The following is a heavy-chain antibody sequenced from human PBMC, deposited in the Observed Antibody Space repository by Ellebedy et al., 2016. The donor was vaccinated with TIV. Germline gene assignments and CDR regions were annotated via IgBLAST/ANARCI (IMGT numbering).Heavy chain of an antibody. CDR2: INRHGSSA. J-gene: IGHJ4*02. V-gene: IGHV3-74*01. Sequence: PGGSLRLSCAASGFTFSNYWIHWVRQAPGKGLVWLSRINRHGSSANYADSVKGRFSISRDNSKNTLYVQMNSLRAEDTAVYYCARGGRDQWLIDYWGQGTLVTVSS. CDR1: GFTFSNYW. CDR3: ARGGRDQWLIDY. D-gene: IGHD6-19*01.